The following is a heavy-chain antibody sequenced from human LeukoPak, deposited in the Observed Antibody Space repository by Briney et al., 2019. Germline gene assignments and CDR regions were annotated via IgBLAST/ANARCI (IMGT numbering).Heavy chain of an antibody. V-gene: IGHV3-53*01. CDR1: GFIVSSNY. Sequence: GGSLRLSCAASGFIVSSNYMSWVRQAPGKGLEWVSVIFSSGSTYYADSVKGRFTISRDNSKNTLYLQMNSLRAEDTAVYYCACSRTLDYWGQGTLVTVSS. CDR3: ACSRTLDY. CDR2: IFSSGST. D-gene: IGHD6-13*01. J-gene: IGHJ4*02.